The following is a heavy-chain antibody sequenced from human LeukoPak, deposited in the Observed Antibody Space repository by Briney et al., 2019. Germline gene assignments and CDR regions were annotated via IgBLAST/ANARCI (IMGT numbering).Heavy chain of an antibody. V-gene: IGHV1-46*01. D-gene: IGHD3-3*01. CDR3: AREWGPGRSNRFQY. J-gene: IGHJ1*01. CDR1: GYTFTSFY. CDR2: INPSGGIT. Sequence: ASVKVSCKASGYTFTSFYMHWVRQVPGQGLECMGIINPSGGITMYAQKFEGRVTMTRDLSSGTVHMELSSLRSEDTAMYYCAREWGPGRSNRFQYWRQGTLVTVSA.